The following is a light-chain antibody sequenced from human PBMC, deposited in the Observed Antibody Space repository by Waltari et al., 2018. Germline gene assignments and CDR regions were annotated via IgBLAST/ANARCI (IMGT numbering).Light chain of an antibody. Sequence: DIKLTQYPASEPASVREGVPTTCRASADVKSWLAWYQQKPGEAPKRLIYTVSTLQRGIPSRFSGSGSGTDFTLTISSLQPEDVATYYCQQANTFPPTFGQGTKVEI. V-gene: IGKV1-12*01. CDR2: TVS. CDR1: ADVKSW. J-gene: IGKJ1*01. CDR3: QQANTFPPT.